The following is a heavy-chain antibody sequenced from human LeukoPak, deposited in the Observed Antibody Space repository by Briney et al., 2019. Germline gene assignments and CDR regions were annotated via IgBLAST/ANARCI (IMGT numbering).Heavy chain of an antibody. D-gene: IGHD2-15*01. J-gene: IGHJ5*02. Sequence: PGGSLRLSCAASGFTFSSYGMHWVRQAPGKGLEWVAVIWYDGSNKYYADSVKGRFTISRDNSKNTLYLQMNSLRAEDTAVYYCARTQVVVAATQGFGPWGQGTLVTVSS. CDR1: GFTFSSYG. CDR3: ARTQVVVAATQGFGP. CDR2: IWYDGSNK. V-gene: IGHV3-33*01.